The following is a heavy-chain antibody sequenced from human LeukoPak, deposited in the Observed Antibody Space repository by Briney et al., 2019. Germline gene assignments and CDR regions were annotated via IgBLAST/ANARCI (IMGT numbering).Heavy chain of an antibody. D-gene: IGHD5-24*01. CDR3: ARLTRDGYNAYFDY. J-gene: IGHJ4*02. Sequence: SETLSLTCTVSGGSISSYYWSWIRQPPGKGLEWIGYIYYSGSTNYNPSLKSRVAISVDTSKNQFSLKLSSVTAADTAVYYCARLTRDGYNAYFDYWGQGTLVTVSS. CDR2: IYYSGST. V-gene: IGHV4-59*01. CDR1: GGSISSYY.